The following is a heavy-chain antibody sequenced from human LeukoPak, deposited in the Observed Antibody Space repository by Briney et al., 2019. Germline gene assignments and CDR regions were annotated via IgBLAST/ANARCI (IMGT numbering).Heavy chain of an antibody. CDR1: GGSISSGGYY. J-gene: IGHJ4*02. CDR3: ARDRAQQLDY. CDR2: IYYSGNT. D-gene: IGHD1/OR15-1a*01. V-gene: IGHV4-31*03. Sequence: PSETLSLTCTVSGGSISSGGYYWSWIRQHPGKGLEWIGYIYYSGNTYYNPSLKSRVTISVDTSKNQFCLKLSSVTAADTAVYYCARDRAQQLDYWGQGTLVTVSS.